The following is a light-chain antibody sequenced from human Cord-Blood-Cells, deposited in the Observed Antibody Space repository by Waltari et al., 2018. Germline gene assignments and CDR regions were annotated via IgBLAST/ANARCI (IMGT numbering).Light chain of an antibody. J-gene: IGLJ1*01. CDR3: CSYAGSYTYV. V-gene: IGLV2-11*01. CDR1: SSDVGVYNY. CDR2: NVS. Sequence: QSALTQPRSVSGSPGQSVPISCTGTSSDVGVYNYVPWYQQHPGKAPKLMIYNVSKRPSGVPDRFSGSKSGNTASLTISGLQAEDEADYYCCSYAGSYTYVFGTGTKVTVL.